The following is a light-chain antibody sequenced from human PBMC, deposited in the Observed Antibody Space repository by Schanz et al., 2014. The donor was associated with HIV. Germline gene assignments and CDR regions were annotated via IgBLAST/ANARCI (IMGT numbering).Light chain of an antibody. J-gene: IGKJ2*01. CDR2: TTS. CDR1: ERISRW. Sequence: DIQLTQSPSTLSASVGDRVTITCRASERISRWLAWYQQRPGKAPRLLIHTTSTLQTGAPSRFSGSGSGTEFTLTISSLEPDDFATYFCQQFTSYPYTFGQGTNVEIK. CDR3: QQFTSYPYT. V-gene: IGKV1-5*03.